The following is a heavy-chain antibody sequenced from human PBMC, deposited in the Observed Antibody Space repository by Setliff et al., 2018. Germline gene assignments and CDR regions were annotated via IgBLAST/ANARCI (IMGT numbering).Heavy chain of an antibody. CDR1: GFTFSTYW. D-gene: IGHD1-26*01. V-gene: IGHV3-7*03. CDR3: ARDSEGALDY. Sequence: GSLRLSCAASGFTFSTYWMAWVRQAPGKGLEWVANIKQDESEKHYVDSVKGRFTISRDNAKNSLYLQMNSLRAEDTAQYYCARDSEGALDYWGQGTLVTV. J-gene: IGHJ4*02. CDR2: IKQDESEK.